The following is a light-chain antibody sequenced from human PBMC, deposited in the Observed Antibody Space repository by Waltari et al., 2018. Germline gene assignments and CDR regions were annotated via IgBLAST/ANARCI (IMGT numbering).Light chain of an antibody. CDR2: DAS. Sequence: ESALTQSPATLPLSPGERATLSCRASQSVSSYLAWYQQKPGQAPRLLIYDASNRATGIPARFSGSGSGTDFTLTISSLEPEDFAIYYCQQRANWPPLTFGGGTKVEIK. CDR1: QSVSSY. V-gene: IGKV3-11*01. J-gene: IGKJ4*01. CDR3: QQRANWPPLT.